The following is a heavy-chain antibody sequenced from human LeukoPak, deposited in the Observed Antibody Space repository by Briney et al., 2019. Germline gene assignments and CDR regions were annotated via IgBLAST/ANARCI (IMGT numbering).Heavy chain of an antibody. CDR2: ISYDGSNK. V-gene: IGHV3-30*18. CDR3: AKGYSGYDWSLVDY. D-gene: IGHD5-12*01. CDR1: GFTFSSYG. J-gene: IGHJ4*02. Sequence: GGSLRLSCVASGFTFSSYGMHWVRQAPGKGLEWVAVISYDGSNKYYADSVKGRFTISRDNSKNTLYLQMNSLRAEDTAAYYCAKGYSGYDWSLVDYWGQGTLVTISS.